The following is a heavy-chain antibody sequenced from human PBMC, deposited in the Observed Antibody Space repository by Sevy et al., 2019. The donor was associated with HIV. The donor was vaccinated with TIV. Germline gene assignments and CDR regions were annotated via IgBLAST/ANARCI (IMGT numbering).Heavy chain of an antibody. CDR1: GFTFSNYG. Sequence: GVSLKISCAASGFTFSNYGMHWVRQAPGKGLEWVAVIWNDGSNKYYADSVKGRFTISRDNSKNTLYLQMNSLRVEDTAVYFCARGGDFNDRSAKRDFDYWGQGTLVTVSS. CDR2: IWNDGSNK. J-gene: IGHJ4*02. V-gene: IGHV3-33*01. CDR3: ARGGDFNDRSAKRDFDY. D-gene: IGHD3-22*01.